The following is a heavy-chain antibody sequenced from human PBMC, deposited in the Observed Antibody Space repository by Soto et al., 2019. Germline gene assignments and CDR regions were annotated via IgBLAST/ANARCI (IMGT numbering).Heavy chain of an antibody. CDR2: MHHSGSI. V-gene: IGHV4-4*02. J-gene: IGHJ5*02. CDR1: GDSISNNKW. D-gene: IGHD3-3*01. Sequence: QVQLQESGPGLVKPSGTLSLTCSVSGDSISNNKWWSWVRQPPGKGLEWIGEMHHSGSIHYNASLKRRATXPXXXSXXQFALQLTSVTAADTALYFCARHDTMTLGPQSLDSWGPGTLVTVSS. CDR3: ARHDTMTLGPQSLDS.